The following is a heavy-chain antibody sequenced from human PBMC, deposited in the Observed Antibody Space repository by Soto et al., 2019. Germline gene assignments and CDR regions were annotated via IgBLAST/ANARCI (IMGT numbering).Heavy chain of an antibody. CDR3: ARHSIAYDDPSIGQYYFDC. V-gene: IGHV4-61*01. Sequence: SETLSLPCTVSGGSVSSGSYYWSWIRQPPGLGLEWIGYIFYSGTTNYTPSLKSRVTMSLYTSKNHFSLQLSSVTAADTAVYYSARHSIAYDDPSIGQYYFDCCGQGTLVT. J-gene: IGHJ4*02. CDR1: GGSVSSGSYY. CDR2: IFYSGTT. D-gene: IGHD3-3*01.